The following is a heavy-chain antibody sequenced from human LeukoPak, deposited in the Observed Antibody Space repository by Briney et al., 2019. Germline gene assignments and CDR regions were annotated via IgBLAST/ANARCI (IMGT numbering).Heavy chain of an antibody. CDR1: GFTFSSYA. D-gene: IGHD4-11*01. Sequence: PGGSLRLSCAASGFTFSSYAMSWVRQAPGKGLEWLSAISGSGGSTYYADSVKGRFTISRDNSKTTLFLQMNSLRADDTALYYCARGTYGNPFDYWGQGTLVTVSS. CDR3: ARGTYGNPFDY. CDR2: ISGSGGST. V-gene: IGHV3-23*01. J-gene: IGHJ4*02.